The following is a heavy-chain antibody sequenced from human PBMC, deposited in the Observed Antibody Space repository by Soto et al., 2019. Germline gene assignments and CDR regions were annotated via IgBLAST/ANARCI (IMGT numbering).Heavy chain of an antibody. CDR3: ARDGSGVVFWVGPYYFDY. Sequence: QVQLQESGPRLVKPSETLSLTCTVSGGSISTYYWSWIRQSPGKGLEWIGYVYYNGRTKYNPSLKGEVPISVYTSRNQFSLTLNSVNAADTPVYYVARDGSGVVFWVGPYYFDYGGQGIRFTVSS. J-gene: IGHJ4*02. CDR1: GGSISTYY. D-gene: IGHD3-10*01. CDR2: VYYNGRT. V-gene: IGHV4-59*01.